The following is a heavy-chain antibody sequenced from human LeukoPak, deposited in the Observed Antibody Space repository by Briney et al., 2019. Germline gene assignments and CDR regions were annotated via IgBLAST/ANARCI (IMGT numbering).Heavy chain of an antibody. Sequence: GASVKISCKGSGYSFTSYWIGWVRQMPGKGLEWMGIIYPGDSDTRYSPSFQGQVTISADKSISTAYLQWSSLKASDTAMYYCARTRYYDSSGYYYLDAFDIWGQGTMVTVSS. CDR1: GYSFTSYW. V-gene: IGHV5-51*03. J-gene: IGHJ3*02. D-gene: IGHD3-22*01. CDR2: IYPGDSDT. CDR3: ARTRYYDSSGYYYLDAFDI.